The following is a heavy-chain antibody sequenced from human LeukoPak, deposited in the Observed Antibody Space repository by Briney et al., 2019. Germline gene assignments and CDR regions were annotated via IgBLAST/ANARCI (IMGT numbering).Heavy chain of an antibody. D-gene: IGHD6-13*01. CDR3: ARGYSSSWHSNVYFDY. Sequence: GASVKVSCKASGYTFTGYYMHWVRQATGQGLEWMGWMNPNSGNTGYAQKFQGRVTMTRNTSISTAYMELSSLKSEDTAVYYCARGYSSSWHSNVYFDYWGQGTLVTVSS. V-gene: IGHV1-8*02. CDR1: GYTFTGYY. CDR2: MNPNSGNT. J-gene: IGHJ4*02.